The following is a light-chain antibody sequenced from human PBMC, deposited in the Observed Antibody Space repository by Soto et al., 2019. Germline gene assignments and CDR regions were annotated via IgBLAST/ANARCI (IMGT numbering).Light chain of an antibody. J-gene: IGKJ1*01. Sequence: DIQMTQSPSTLSGSVGDRVTITCRASQTISSWLAWYQQKPGKAPKLLIYKASTLKSGVPSRFSGSGSGTEFTLTICSLQPDDFATYYCQHDNSYSEAFGQGTKV. CDR2: KAS. CDR3: QHDNSYSEA. V-gene: IGKV1-5*03. CDR1: QTISSW.